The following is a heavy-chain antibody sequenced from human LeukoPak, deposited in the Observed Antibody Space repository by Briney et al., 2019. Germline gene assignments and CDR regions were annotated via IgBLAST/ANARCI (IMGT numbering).Heavy chain of an antibody. CDR3: ARDKGAAADY. CDR2: FDVAETDT. Sequence: ASVKVSCKVSGYTLSELSMHWVRQSPGKGLEWMGGFDVAETDTIYAQKFQGRVTITRNTSISTAYMELSSLRSEDTAVYYCARDKGAAADYWGQGTLVTVSS. CDR1: GYTLSELS. V-gene: IGHV1-24*01. D-gene: IGHD6-13*01. J-gene: IGHJ4*02.